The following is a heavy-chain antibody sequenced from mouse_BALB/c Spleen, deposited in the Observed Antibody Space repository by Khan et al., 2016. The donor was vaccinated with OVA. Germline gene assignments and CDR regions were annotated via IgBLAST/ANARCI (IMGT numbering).Heavy chain of an antibody. D-gene: IGHD2-14*01. CDR1: GFDFSRNW. J-gene: IGHJ3*01. CDR3: ARLERYGQLAN. Sequence: EVQLVESGGGLVQPGGSLILSCAASGFDFSRNWMSWARQAPGKGQEWIGEINPGSSTINYTPSLKDKFIISRDNAKNTLYLQMRKVRSEDTALYYCARLERYGQLANWGQGTLVTVSA. V-gene: IGHV4-2*02. CDR2: INPGSSTI.